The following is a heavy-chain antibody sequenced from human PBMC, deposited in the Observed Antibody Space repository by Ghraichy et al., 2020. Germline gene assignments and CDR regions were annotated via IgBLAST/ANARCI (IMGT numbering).Heavy chain of an antibody. CDR2: IIPIFGIP. D-gene: IGHD3-22*01. Sequence: SVKVSCKAYGGTFSSYTITWVRQAPGQGLEWMGGIIPIFGIPNYAQKFQGRVTITADKSTSTAYMELSSLRPEDTAVYYCARADHYDSSGPHYFDYWGQGTLVTVSS. CDR3: ARADHYDSSGPHYFDY. CDR1: GGTFSSYT. J-gene: IGHJ4*02. V-gene: IGHV1-69*10.